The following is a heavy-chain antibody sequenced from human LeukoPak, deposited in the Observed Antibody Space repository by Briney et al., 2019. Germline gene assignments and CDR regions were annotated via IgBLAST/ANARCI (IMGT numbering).Heavy chain of an antibody. J-gene: IGHJ5*02. V-gene: IGHV1-2*06. CDR1: GYTFTGYY. Sequence: ASVKVSCKASGYTFTGYYMHWVRQAPGQGLEWMGRINPNSGGTNYAQKFQGRVTMTRDTSISTAYMELSSLRSDDTAVYFCAREVGYSSSYYGRFDPWGQGTLVIVSS. D-gene: IGHD1-26*01. CDR2: INPNSGGT. CDR3: AREVGYSSSYYGRFDP.